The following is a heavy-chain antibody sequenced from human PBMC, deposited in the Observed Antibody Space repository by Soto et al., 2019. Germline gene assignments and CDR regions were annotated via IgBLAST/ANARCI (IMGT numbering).Heavy chain of an antibody. CDR2: ISYDGSNK. Sequence: QVQLVESGGGVVQPGRSLRLSCAASGFTFSSYGMHWVSQAPGKGLEWVAVISYDGSNKYYADSVKGRFTISRDNSKNTLYLQMNSLRAEDTAVYYCAKDDGGSYGNWFDPWGQGTLVTVSS. CDR1: GFTFSSYG. J-gene: IGHJ5*02. V-gene: IGHV3-30*18. D-gene: IGHD1-26*01. CDR3: AKDDGGSYGNWFDP.